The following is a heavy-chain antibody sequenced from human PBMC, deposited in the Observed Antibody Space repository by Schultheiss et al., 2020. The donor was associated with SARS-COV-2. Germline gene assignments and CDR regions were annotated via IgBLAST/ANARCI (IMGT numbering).Heavy chain of an antibody. CDR3: ARAPNWGSPGVFFDP. J-gene: IGHJ5*02. Sequence: GGSLRLSCAASGFTFSSYWMSWVRQAPGKGLEWVANIKQDGSEKYYEDSVKGRFTISRDNAKNSLYLQMNSLRAEDTAVYYCARAPNWGSPGVFFDPWGQGTLVTVSS. CDR2: IKQDGSEK. CDR1: GFTFSSYW. D-gene: IGHD7-27*01. V-gene: IGHV3-7*05.